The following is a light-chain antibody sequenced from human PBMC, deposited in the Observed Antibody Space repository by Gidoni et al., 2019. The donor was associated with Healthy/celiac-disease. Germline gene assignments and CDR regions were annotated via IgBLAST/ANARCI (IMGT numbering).Light chain of an antibody. J-gene: IGKJ4*01. CDR3: QQYDNLSLT. Sequence: IQPTQSPSSLSASVGDRVTITCQASQYITNYLNWYQQKPGKAPKLLIYDASNLETGVASRFSGSGSGTDFTYTIRSLQPEDIATYYCQQYDNLSLTFGGGTKVEIK. CDR2: DAS. V-gene: IGKV1-33*01. CDR1: QYITNY.